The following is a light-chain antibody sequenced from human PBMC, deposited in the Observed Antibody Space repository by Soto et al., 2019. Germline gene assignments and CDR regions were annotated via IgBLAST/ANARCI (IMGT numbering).Light chain of an antibody. CDR2: GVS. V-gene: IGKV1-39*01. CDR3: QQTDRTPFT. Sequence: QMTQSPPSLSAYAGGRVTIACRADQTISDNLNWYHQKPGEVPRLLIFGVSALQSGVPPRFSGSGSATAFTLTISGLHSEDSGTYYCQQTDRTPFTFGPGTKV. CDR1: QTISDN. J-gene: IGKJ3*01.